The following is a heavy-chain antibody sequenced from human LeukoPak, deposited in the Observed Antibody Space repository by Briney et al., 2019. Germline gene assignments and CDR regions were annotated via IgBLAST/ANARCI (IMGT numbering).Heavy chain of an antibody. Sequence: PGGSLRLSCAASRFTFSSYGMHWVRQAPGKGLEWEAFIQYDGSNKYYADSVKGRFTISRDNSRNTVHLQMNSLRGEDTAVYSCAKDHSRGYSHGPFDFWGQGTLVTVSS. V-gene: IGHV3-30*02. CDR3: AKDHSRGYSHGPFDF. D-gene: IGHD5-18*01. CDR2: IQYDGSNK. J-gene: IGHJ4*02. CDR1: RFTFSSYG.